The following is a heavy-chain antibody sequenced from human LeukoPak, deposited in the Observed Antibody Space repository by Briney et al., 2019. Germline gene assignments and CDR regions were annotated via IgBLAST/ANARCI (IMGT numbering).Heavy chain of an antibody. Sequence: ASVKVSCNASGYTFTGYYMHWVRQAPGQGLEWMGWINPNSGGTNYAQKFQGRVTMTRDTSISTAYMELSRLRSDDTAVYYCARDKEVAATTALFDPWGQGTLVTVSS. CDR2: INPNSGGT. CDR1: GYTFTGYY. CDR3: ARDKEVAATTALFDP. J-gene: IGHJ5*02. V-gene: IGHV1-2*02. D-gene: IGHD2-15*01.